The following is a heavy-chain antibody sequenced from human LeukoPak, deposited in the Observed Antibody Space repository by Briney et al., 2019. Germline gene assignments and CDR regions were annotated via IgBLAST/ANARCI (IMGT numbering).Heavy chain of an antibody. CDR2: INSDGSST. CDR1: GFTFSKYA. J-gene: IGHJ4*02. D-gene: IGHD6-6*01. Sequence: GGSLRLSCAASGFTFSKYAMHWVRQGPGKGLVWVSRINSDGSSTSYADSVKGRFTISRDNAKNTLYLQMNSLRAEDTAVYYCARAAVGAQADYWGQGTLVTVSS. CDR3: ARAAVGAQADY. V-gene: IGHV3-74*01.